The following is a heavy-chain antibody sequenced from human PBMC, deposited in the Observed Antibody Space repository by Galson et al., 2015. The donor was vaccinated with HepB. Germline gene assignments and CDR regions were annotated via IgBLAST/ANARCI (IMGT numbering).Heavy chain of an antibody. CDR1: GFTFSSYA. Sequence: SLRLSCAASGFTFSSYAMSWVRQAPGKGLEWVSAISGSGGSTYYADSVKGRFTISRDNSKNTLYLQMNSLRAEDTAVYYCAKGEGQQQYYYYGMDVWGQGTTVTVSS. CDR2: ISGSGGST. J-gene: IGHJ6*02. V-gene: IGHV3-23*01. CDR3: AKGEGQQQYYYYGMDV. D-gene: IGHD6-13*01.